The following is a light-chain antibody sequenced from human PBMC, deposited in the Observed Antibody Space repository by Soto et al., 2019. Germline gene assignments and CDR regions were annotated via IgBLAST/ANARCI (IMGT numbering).Light chain of an antibody. Sequence: EIVMTQSPGTLSVSPGEGATLSCRASQSVSTNLAWYQQKPDQAPRLLIYGASTTATGMPARFSGSGSGTQFTLTISSLQYEDFAVYDCQQYYTWPRTFGQGTRVEIK. CDR2: GAS. CDR3: QQYYTWPRT. CDR1: QSVSTN. J-gene: IGKJ1*01. V-gene: IGKV3-15*01.